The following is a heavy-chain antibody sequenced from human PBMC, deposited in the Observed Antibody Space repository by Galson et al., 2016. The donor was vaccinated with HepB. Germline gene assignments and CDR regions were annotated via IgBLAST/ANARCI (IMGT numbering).Heavy chain of an antibody. Sequence: SVKVSCKASGYSFTGYFSNWVRQAPGQGLEWMGWIGPGSGDTKYAQKFQGRVTITRDRSISTVTMELNRLRSDDTAVYYCARSTGFGIRIDYWGQGTQFTVSS. CDR2: IGPGSGDT. J-gene: IGHJ4*02. CDR1: GYSFTGYF. CDR3: ARSTGFGIRIDY. V-gene: IGHV1-2*02. D-gene: IGHD3-10*01.